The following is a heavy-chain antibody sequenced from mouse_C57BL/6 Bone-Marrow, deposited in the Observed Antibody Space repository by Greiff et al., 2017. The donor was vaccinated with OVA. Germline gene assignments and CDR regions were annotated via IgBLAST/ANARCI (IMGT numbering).Heavy chain of an antibody. J-gene: IGHJ1*03. Sequence: EVHLVESGGGLVKPGGSLKLSCAASGFTFSDYGMHWVRQAPEKGLEWVAYISSGSSTIYYADTVKGRFTISRDNAKNTLFLQMTSLRSEDTAMYYCARSSYGYFDVWGTGTTVTVSS. CDR2: ISSGSSTI. CDR1: GFTFSDYG. CDR3: ARSSYGYFDV. V-gene: IGHV5-17*01. D-gene: IGHD1-1*01.